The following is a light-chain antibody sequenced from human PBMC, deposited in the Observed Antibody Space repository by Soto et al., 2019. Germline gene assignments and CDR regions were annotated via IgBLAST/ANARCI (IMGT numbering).Light chain of an antibody. J-gene: IGLJ2*01. CDR2: DVT. CDR1: SSDVGGYNY. V-gene: IGLV2-14*01. CDR3: SSYTSINTVL. Sequence: QSVLTQPASVSGSPGQSITISCTGTSSDVGGYNYVCWYQQHPGKAPKLIIYDVTNRPSGISDRFSASKSGNTASLSISGLQAEDEADYYCSSYTSINTVLFGGGTKVTVL.